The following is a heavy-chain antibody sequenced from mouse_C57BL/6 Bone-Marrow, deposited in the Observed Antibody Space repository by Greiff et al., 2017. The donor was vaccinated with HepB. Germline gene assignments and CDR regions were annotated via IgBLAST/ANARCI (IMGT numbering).Heavy chain of an antibody. V-gene: IGHV1-80*01. J-gene: IGHJ3*01. CDR3: ARGDYYSNYEAWFAY. Sequence: QVQLQQSGAELVKPGASVKISCKASGYAFSSYWMNWVKQRPGKGLEWIGQIYPGDGDTNYNGKFKGKATLTADKSSSTAYMQLSSLTSEDSAVYFCARGDYYSNYEAWFAYWGQGTLVTGSA. CDR1: GYAFSSYW. CDR2: IYPGDGDT. D-gene: IGHD2-5*01.